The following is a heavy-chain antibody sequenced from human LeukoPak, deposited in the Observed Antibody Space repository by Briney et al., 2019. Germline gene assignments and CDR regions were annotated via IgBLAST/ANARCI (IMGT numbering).Heavy chain of an antibody. D-gene: IGHD5-24*01. Sequence: PSETLSLTCAVYGGSFSGYYWSWIRQPPGKGLEWIGEINHSGSTNYNPSLKSRVTISVGTSKNQFSLKLSSVTAADTAVYYCAGGGATIQEGFDYWGQGTLVTVSS. J-gene: IGHJ4*02. V-gene: IGHV4-34*01. CDR1: GGSFSGYY. CDR3: AGGGATIQEGFDY. CDR2: INHSGST.